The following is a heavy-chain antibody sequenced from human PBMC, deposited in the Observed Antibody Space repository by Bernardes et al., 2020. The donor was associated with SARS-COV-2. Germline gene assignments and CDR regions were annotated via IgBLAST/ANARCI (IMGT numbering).Heavy chain of an antibody. J-gene: IGHJ6*02. CDR1: GYPFTGYY. D-gene: IGHD3-22*01. Sequence: ASVKVSCKASGYPFTGYYIHWVRQAPGQGLEWMGWINPNSGGTNYAQKFQGRVTMTRDTSISTAYMELTRLRSDDTAVYYCAITPTNYDRYGMDVWGQGTTVTVSS. CDR2: INPNSGGT. V-gene: IGHV1-2*02. CDR3: AITPTNYDRYGMDV.